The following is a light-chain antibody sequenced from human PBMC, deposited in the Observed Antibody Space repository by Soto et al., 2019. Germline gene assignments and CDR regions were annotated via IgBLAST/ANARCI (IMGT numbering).Light chain of an antibody. CDR3: QPRRNWPHLT. V-gene: IGKV3-11*01. Sequence: DIVLTQSPATLSLSPGERATLSCRASESVSTYLAWNQHKPGQAPRLLTNHASNRATSIPDRFSGGGSGTDFTLILSSLEPEDFAVYYCQPRRNWPHLTFGGGTKVVIK. CDR1: ESVSTY. J-gene: IGKJ4*01. CDR2: HAS.